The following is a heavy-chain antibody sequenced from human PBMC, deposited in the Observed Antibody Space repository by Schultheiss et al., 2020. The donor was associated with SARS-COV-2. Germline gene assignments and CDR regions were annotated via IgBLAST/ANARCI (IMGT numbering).Heavy chain of an antibody. CDR2: IYYSGST. V-gene: IGHV4-31*02. J-gene: IGHJ4*02. CDR3: ARDWDY. CDR1: GFTFSSYA. Sequence: LRLSCAASGFTFSSYAMSWIRQHPGKGLEWIGYIYYSGSTYYNPSLKSRVTISVDTSKNQFSLKLSSVTAADTAVYYCARDWDYWGQGTLVTVSS.